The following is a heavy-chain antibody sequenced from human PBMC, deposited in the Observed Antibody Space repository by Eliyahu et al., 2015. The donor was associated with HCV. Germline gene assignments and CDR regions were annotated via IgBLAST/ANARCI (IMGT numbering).Heavy chain of an antibody. CDR2: IKQDGSET. J-gene: IGHJ1*01. CDR3: ARGITYYYDSSGYYFQY. Sequence: VLLVESGGDLVQPGGSLRLSCAASGFTFSXYWMXWVRQAPGKGLEWVANIKQDGSETYYLDSVKGRFTVSRDNAKNSLYLEMNRLRSEDTAVYYCARGITYYYDSSGYYFQYWGQGALVTVSS. V-gene: IGHV3-7*01. D-gene: IGHD3-22*01. CDR1: GFTFSXYW.